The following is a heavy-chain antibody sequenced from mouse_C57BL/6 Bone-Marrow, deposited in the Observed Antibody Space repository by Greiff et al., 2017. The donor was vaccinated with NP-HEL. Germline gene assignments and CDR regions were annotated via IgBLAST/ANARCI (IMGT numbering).Heavy chain of an antibody. CDR1: GYTFTNYW. CDR3: ARSDSNSFAY. CDR2: IYPGGGYT. J-gene: IGHJ3*01. V-gene: IGHV1-63*01. D-gene: IGHD2-5*01. Sequence: QVQLQQSGAELVRPGTSVKMSCKASGYTFTNYWIGWAKQRPGHGLEWIGDIYPGGGYTNYNEKFKGKATFTADTSSNTAYMQLSSLTTEDSAIYYCARSDSNSFAYWGQGTLVTVSA.